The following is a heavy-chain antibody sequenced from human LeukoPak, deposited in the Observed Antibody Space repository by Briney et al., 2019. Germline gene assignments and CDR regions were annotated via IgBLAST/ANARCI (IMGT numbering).Heavy chain of an antibody. CDR3: AKEETVWQQPPDY. D-gene: IGHD6-13*01. CDR1: AFTFSSYG. J-gene: IGHJ4*02. Sequence: GGSLRLSCAASAFTFSSYGMHWVRQAPGKGLEWVAFIRYDGSNKYYADSVKGRFTISRDNSKNTLYLQMNSLRAEDTAVYYCAKEETVWQQPPDYWGQGTLVTVSS. V-gene: IGHV3-30*02. CDR2: IRYDGSNK.